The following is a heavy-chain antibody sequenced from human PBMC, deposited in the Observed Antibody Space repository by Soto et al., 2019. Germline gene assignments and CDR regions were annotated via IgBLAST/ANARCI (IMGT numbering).Heavy chain of an antibody. CDR2: IYYSGST. CDR1: GGSISSGDYY. D-gene: IGHD3-22*01. Sequence: SETLSLTCTVSGGSISSGDYYWSWIRQPPGKGLEWIGYIYYSGSTYYNPSLKSRVTISVDTSKNQFSLKLSSVTAADTAMYYCAGRVYDSSGFDYWGQGTLVTVSS. J-gene: IGHJ4*02. CDR3: AGRVYDSSGFDY. V-gene: IGHV4-30-4*01.